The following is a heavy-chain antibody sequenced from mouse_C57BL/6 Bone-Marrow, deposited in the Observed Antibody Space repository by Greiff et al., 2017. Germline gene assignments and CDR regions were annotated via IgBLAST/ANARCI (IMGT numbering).Heavy chain of an antibody. V-gene: IGHV3-6*01. CDR2: ISYDGSN. CDR1: GYSITSGYY. Sequence: EVKLVESGPGLVKPSQSLSLTCSVTGYSITSGYYWNWIRQFPGNKLEWMGYISYDGSNNYNPSLKNRISITRDTSKNQFFLKLNSVTTEDTATYYCARPPYYGSSYGGYFDVWGTGTTVTVSS. CDR3: ARPPYYGSSYGGYFDV. J-gene: IGHJ1*03. D-gene: IGHD1-1*01.